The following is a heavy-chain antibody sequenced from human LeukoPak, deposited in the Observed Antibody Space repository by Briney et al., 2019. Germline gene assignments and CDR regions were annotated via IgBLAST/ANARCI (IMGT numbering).Heavy chain of an antibody. CDR3: TTVGSELPLDDAFDI. CDR1: GFTFSNAW. D-gene: IGHD1-26*01. CDR2: IKSKTDGGTT. V-gene: IGHV3-15*01. J-gene: IGHJ3*02. Sequence: GGSLRLSCAASGFTFSNAWMSWVRQAPGKGLEWVGRIKSKTDGGTTDYAAPVKGRFTISRDDSKNTLYLQMNSLKTEDTAVYYCTTVGSELPLDDAFDIWGQGTMVTVSS.